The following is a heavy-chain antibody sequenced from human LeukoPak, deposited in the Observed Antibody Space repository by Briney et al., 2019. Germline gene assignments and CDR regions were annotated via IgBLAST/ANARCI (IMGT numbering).Heavy chain of an antibody. Sequence: ASVKVSCKASGYTFTGYYMHWVRQAPGQGLEWMGLINPNSGGTNYAQKFQGRVTMTRDTSISTAYMELSRLRSDDTAVYYCVRDKEKTYDSSGYVLGPRDWFAPWGQGPLVTVSS. CDR1: GYTFTGYY. J-gene: IGHJ5*02. CDR3: VRDKEKTYDSSGYVLGPRDWFAP. V-gene: IGHV1-2*02. CDR2: INPNSGGT. D-gene: IGHD3-22*01.